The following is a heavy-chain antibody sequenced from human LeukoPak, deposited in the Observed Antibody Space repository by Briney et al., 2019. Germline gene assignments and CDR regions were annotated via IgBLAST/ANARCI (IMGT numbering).Heavy chain of an antibody. D-gene: IGHD6-6*01. CDR1: GYTLTELS. Sequence: ASVKVSCKVSGYTLTELSMHWVRQAPGKGLEWMGGFDPEDGETIYAQKFQGRVTMTEDTSTDTAYMELSSLRSEDTAVYYCATSRTGYSSSSYYYYYGMDVWGQGTTVTVSS. CDR2: FDPEDGET. CDR3: ATSRTGYSSSSYYYYYGMDV. V-gene: IGHV1-24*01. J-gene: IGHJ6*02.